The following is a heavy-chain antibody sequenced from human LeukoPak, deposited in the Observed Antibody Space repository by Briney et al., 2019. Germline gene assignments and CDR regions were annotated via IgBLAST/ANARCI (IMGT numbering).Heavy chain of an antibody. D-gene: IGHD2-8*01. V-gene: IGHV4-4*02. Sequence: SGTLSLTCGVSGGSIDMTNYWSWVRQAPGKGLEWIGEIAHDGTRNYNASLRSRVAMSLDRANNQFSLSPTSVTAADTAVYYCTRENGPFCPLASWGQGVLVTVSS. CDR1: GGSIDMTNY. J-gene: IGHJ5*02. CDR3: TRENGPFCPLAS. CDR2: IAHDGTR.